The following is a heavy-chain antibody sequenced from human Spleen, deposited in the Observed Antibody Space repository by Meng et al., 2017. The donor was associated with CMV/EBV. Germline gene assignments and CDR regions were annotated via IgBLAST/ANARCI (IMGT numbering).Heavy chain of an antibody. D-gene: IGHD5-24*01. CDR2: IYYSGST. CDR3: ARVSLMTTIPYFDY. V-gene: IGHV4-39*02. CDR1: GGSISSSSYY. Sequence: SETLSLTCTVSGGSISSSSYYWGWIRQPPGKGLEWIATIYYSGSTYYNPSLKSRVTISVDTSRDQFSLKLSSVTAADTAVYYCARVSLMTTIPYFDYWGQGTLVTVSS. J-gene: IGHJ4*02.